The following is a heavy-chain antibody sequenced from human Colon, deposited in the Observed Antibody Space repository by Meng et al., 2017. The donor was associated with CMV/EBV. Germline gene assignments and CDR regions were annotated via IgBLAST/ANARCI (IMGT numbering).Heavy chain of an antibody. Sequence: LSLTCAASGFNFNTYTMNWVRQAPGKGLEWVSSISSSSSRIYYADSVKGRFTISRDNAKNSLYLQMNSLRAEDTAVYYCARGILRYLEWLSGYGMDVWGQGTAVTVSS. CDR1: GFNFNTYT. J-gene: IGHJ6*02. D-gene: IGHD3-3*01. CDR2: ISSSSSRI. V-gene: IGHV3-21*06. CDR3: ARGILRYLEWLSGYGMDV.